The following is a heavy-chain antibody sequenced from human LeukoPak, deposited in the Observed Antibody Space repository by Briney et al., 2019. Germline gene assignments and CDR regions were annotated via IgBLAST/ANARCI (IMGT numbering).Heavy chain of an antibody. Sequence: PSETLSLTCTVSGGSISSSDFNWGWIRQPPGKGLEWIGVISYSGSTYYNPSLKSRVTISVDTSKSHFSLKLSSVTAADTAIYYCARLDKGIKAAHFDYWGQGTLAAVSS. J-gene: IGHJ4*02. V-gene: IGHV4-39*01. CDR2: ISYSGST. CDR3: ARLDKGIKAAHFDY. D-gene: IGHD6-25*01. CDR1: GGSISSSDFN.